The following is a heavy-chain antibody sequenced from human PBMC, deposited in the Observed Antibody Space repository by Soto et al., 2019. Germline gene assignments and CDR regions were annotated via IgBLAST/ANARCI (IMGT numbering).Heavy chain of an antibody. CDR3: ARAVVYYYDSSGYEDYYGMDV. CDR1: GDSVSSNSAA. D-gene: IGHD3-22*01. Sequence: SQTLSLTCAISGDSVSSNSAACNWIRQSPSRGLEWLGRTYYRSKWYNDYAVSVKSRITINPDTSKNQFSLQLNSVTPEDTAVYYCARAVVYYYDSSGYEDYYGMDVWGQGTTVTVSS. J-gene: IGHJ6*02. CDR2: TYYRSKWYN. V-gene: IGHV6-1*01.